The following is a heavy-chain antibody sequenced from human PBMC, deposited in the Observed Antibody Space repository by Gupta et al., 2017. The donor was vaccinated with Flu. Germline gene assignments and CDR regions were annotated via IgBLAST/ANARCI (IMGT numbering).Heavy chain of an antibody. J-gene: IGHJ5*02. CDR2: INQDGSEK. V-gene: IGHV3-7*01. D-gene: IGHD3-10*01. Sequence: EVQLVESGGGLVQPGGSLRLSCAASAFPLTNFWMTWVRQTPGKRLEWVANINQDGSEKYYVDSVKGRFTISRDNGKNSLFLQMNSLRVEDTAVYYCARDKVRGDSRFDPWGQGTLVTVSS. CDR1: AFPLTNFW. CDR3: ARDKVRGDSRFDP.